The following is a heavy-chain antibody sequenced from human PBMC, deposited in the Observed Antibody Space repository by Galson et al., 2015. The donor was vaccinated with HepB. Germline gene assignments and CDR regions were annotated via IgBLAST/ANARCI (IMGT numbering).Heavy chain of an antibody. CDR2: ISSSSSTI. J-gene: IGHJ5*02. V-gene: IGHV3-48*01. CDR1: GSTFSSYG. Sequence: SLRLSCAASGSTFSSYGMNWVRQAPGKGLEWVSYISSSSSTIYYADSVKGRFTISRDNAKNSLYLQMNSLRAEDTAVYYCARRPDWFDPWGQGTLVTVSS. CDR3: ARRPDWFDP.